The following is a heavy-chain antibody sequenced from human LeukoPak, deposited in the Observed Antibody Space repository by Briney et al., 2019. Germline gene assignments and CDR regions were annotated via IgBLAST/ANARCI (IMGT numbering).Heavy chain of an antibody. CDR3: ARALGSRRDC. J-gene: IGHJ4*02. Sequence: GASVKVPCKASGYTFIDYYIHWVRQAPGQGLEWMGRINPNSGGTDYAQKFQGRVTMTTDTSISTAYMELSRLRSDDTAVYYCARALGSRRDCWGQGTLVTVSS. V-gene: IGHV1-2*06. D-gene: IGHD7-27*01. CDR2: INPNSGGT. CDR1: GYTFIDYY.